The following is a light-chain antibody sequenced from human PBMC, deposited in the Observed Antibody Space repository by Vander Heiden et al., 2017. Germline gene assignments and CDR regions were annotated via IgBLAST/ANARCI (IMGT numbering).Light chain of an antibody. CDR2: EVS. CDR3: CSYAGSSTWV. V-gene: IGLV2-23*02. Sequence: QSALTQPASVSGSPGPSITLSCTGTSSDVGSYNLVSPYQQHPGKAPKLMIYEVSKRPSGVSNRLSGSKSGNTASLTISGLQAEDEADYYCCSYAGSSTWVFGGGTKLTVL. J-gene: IGLJ3*02. CDR1: SSDVGSYNL.